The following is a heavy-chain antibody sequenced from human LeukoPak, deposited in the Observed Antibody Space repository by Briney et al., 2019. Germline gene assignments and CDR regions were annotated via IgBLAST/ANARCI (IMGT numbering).Heavy chain of an antibody. V-gene: IGHV1-2*02. D-gene: IGHD5-24*01. CDR2: INPNSGGT. Sequence: ASVKVSCKAFGYTFTGYYMHWVRQAPGQGLEWMGWINPNSGGTNYAQKFQGRVTMTRDTSTSTVYMELSSLRSEDTAIYYCARIRDGYNDAYDIWGQGTVVTVPS. CDR1: GYTFTGYY. J-gene: IGHJ3*02. CDR3: ARIRDGYNDAYDI.